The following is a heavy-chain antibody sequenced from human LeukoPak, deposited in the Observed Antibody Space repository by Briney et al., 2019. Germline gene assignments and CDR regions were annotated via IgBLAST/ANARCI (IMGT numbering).Heavy chain of an antibody. CDR3: AAYYDFLTGQFFDY. Sequence: QSGGSLRLSCAASGFTVSTSHMMWIRQAPGKGLEWVSVIYRGETTHYADSVKGRFTISRDNSKNTLYLQMNGLRVDDTAVYYCAAYYDFLTGQFFDYWGQGTLVTVSS. D-gene: IGHD3-9*01. CDR2: IYRGETT. CDR1: GFTVSTSH. J-gene: IGHJ4*02. V-gene: IGHV3-66*01.